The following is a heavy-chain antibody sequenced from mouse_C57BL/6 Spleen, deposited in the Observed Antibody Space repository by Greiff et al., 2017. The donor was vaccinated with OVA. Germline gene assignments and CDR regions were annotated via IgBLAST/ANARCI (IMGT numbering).Heavy chain of an antibody. J-gene: IGHJ4*01. V-gene: IGHV1-5*01. CDR3: TRGGTTVDAMDY. CDR2: IYPGNSDT. D-gene: IGHD1-1*01. CDR1: GYTFTSYW. Sequence: EVQLKESGPVLARPGASVKMSCKTSGYTFTSYWMHWVKQRPGQGLEWIGAIYPGNSDTSYNQKFKGKAKLTAVTSASTAYMELSSLTNEDSAVYYCTRGGTTVDAMDYWGQGTSVTVSS.